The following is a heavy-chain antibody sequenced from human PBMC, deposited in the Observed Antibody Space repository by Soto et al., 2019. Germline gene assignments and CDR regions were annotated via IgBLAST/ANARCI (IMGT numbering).Heavy chain of an antibody. CDR1: GASISSYY. V-gene: IGHV4-59*01. CDR2: IYNSGST. CDR3: ARDGGFYYGMDV. Sequence: QVQLQESGPGLVKPSETLSLTCTVSGASISSYYWTWIRQPPGKGLEWIGYIYNSGSTNYNPSLKSRVTLSVDTSKNQFSLKLSSVTAADTAVYYCARDGGFYYGMDVWGQGTTGTVSS. J-gene: IGHJ6*02. D-gene: IGHD3-3*01.